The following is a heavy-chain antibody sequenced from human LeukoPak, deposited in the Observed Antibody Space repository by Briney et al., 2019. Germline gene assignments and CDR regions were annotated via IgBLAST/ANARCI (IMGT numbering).Heavy chain of an antibody. CDR3: ARLSFLEWLSLYFDY. D-gene: IGHD3-3*01. CDR2: IYYSGST. Sequence: SETLSLTCTVSGGSISSSSYYWGWIRQPPGKGLEWIGSIYYSGSTYYNPSLKSRVTISVDTSKNQFSLKLSSVTAADTAVYYCARLSFLEWLSLYFDYWGQGTLVTVSS. CDR1: GGSISSSSYY. J-gene: IGHJ4*02. V-gene: IGHV4-39*01.